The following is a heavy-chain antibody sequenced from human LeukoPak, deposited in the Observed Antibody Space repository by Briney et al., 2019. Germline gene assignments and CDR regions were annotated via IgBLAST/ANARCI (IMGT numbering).Heavy chain of an antibody. J-gene: IGHJ4*02. CDR2: VSYDGSNK. CDR1: GVTFSSYA. Sequence: GGSLRLSCAASGVTFSSYAMSWVRQAPGKGLEWVAVVSYDGSNKYYADSVKGRFTISRDNSKNTLYLQMNSLRPEDTAVYYCAKDSYYGSGSYFYFDYWGQGTLVTVSS. D-gene: IGHD3-10*01. CDR3: AKDSYYGSGSYFYFDY. V-gene: IGHV3-30*18.